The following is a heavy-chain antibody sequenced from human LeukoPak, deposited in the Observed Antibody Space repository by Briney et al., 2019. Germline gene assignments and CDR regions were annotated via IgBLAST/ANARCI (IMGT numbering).Heavy chain of an antibody. CDR3: ARAPLTGDFRDAFDI. V-gene: IGHV4-61*01. J-gene: IGHJ3*02. CDR2: IYYSGST. CDR1: GGSFRSSSYY. Sequence: SSETRSLTCTVSGGSFRSSSYYWSWIRQPPGKGLEWIGYIYYSGSTNYNPSLKSRVTISVDTSKNQFSLKLSSVTAADTAVYYCARAPLTGDFRDAFDIWGQGTMVTVSS. D-gene: IGHD7-27*01.